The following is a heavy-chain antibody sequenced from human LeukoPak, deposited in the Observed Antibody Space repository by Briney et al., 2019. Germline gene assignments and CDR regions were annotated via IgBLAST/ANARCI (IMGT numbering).Heavy chain of an antibody. V-gene: IGHV3-21*01. CDR3: ARESLSYDYVWGSSGGFDY. CDR2: ICRIRSYI. Sequence: VGALRLSRVHPRFSFSSYSINWVRPAPQTGGEWVSSICRIRSYIYYADSVKGRFTISRDNAKNTLYLQMNSLRAEDTAVYYCARESLSYDYVWGSSGGFDYWGQGTLVTVSS. CDR1: RFSFSSYS. D-gene: IGHD3-16*01. J-gene: IGHJ4*02.